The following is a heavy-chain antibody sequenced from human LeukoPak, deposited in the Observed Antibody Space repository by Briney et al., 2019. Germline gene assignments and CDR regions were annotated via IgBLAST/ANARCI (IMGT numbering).Heavy chain of an antibody. CDR1: RFTFSSYG. Sequence: PGGSLRLSCAASRFTFSSYGMHWVRQAPGKGLEWVAIISYDGSNKYYADSVKGRFTISRDNSKNTLYLQMNSLRAEDTAIYYCAKDPDYGDYVNYFDYWGQGTLVIVSS. D-gene: IGHD4-17*01. V-gene: IGHV3-30*18. J-gene: IGHJ4*02. CDR2: ISYDGSNK. CDR3: AKDPDYGDYVNYFDY.